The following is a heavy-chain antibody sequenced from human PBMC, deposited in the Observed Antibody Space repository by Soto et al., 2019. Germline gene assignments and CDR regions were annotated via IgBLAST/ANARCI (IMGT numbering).Heavy chain of an antibody. Sequence: PGGSLRLSCAASGFTFSRYAMSWVRQAPGKGLEWVSAISGSGGSTYYADSVKGRFTISRGNSKNTLYLQMNSLRAEDTAVYYCAKDEGIAVAPVDYWGQGTLVTVSS. D-gene: IGHD6-19*01. CDR1: GFTFSRYA. J-gene: IGHJ4*02. V-gene: IGHV3-23*01. CDR2: ISGSGGST. CDR3: AKDEGIAVAPVDY.